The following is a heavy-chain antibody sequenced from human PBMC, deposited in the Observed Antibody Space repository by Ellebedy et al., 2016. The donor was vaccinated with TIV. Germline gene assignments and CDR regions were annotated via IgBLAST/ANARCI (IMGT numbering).Heavy chain of an antibody. CDR2: IKEDGSEA. V-gene: IGHV3-7*03. CDR3: ARAGGRHSTGSGSY. J-gene: IGHJ4*02. Sequence: GESLKISCAASGFTFSGYWMSWVRQAPGKGLEWVANIKEDGSEAYYVDSVKGRFTISRDNAKNSLYLQMSNLRAEDTAVFDCARAGGRHSTGSGSYWGQGTRVTVST. D-gene: IGHD2-2*01. CDR1: GFTFSGYW.